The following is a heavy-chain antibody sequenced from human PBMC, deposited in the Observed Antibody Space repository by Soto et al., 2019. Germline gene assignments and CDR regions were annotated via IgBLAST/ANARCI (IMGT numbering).Heavy chain of an antibody. Sequence: GASVKVSCKASGGTFSSYTISWARQAPGQGLEWMGRIIPILGIANYAQKFQGRVTITADKSTSTAYMELSSLRSEDTAVYYCASPKGLATDVFDIWGQGTMVTVSS. CDR2: IIPILGIA. CDR1: GGTFSSYT. J-gene: IGHJ3*02. V-gene: IGHV1-69*02. CDR3: ASPKGLATDVFDI.